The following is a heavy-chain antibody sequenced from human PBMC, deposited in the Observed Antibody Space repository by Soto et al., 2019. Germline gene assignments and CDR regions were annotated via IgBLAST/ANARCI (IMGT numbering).Heavy chain of an antibody. Sequence: GPTLVNPTQTLTLTCTFSGFSLSTSGMCVSWIRQPPGKALEWLARIDWDDDKYYSTSLKTRLAISKDTSKNQVVLTMTNMDPVDTATYYCARNMVRGVMFDYWGQGTLVTVSS. J-gene: IGHJ4*02. CDR2: IDWDDDK. V-gene: IGHV2-70*11. CDR3: ARNMVRGVMFDY. CDR1: GFSLSTSGMC. D-gene: IGHD3-10*01.